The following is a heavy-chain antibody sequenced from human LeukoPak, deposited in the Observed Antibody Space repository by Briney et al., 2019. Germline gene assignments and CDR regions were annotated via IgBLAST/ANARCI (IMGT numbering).Heavy chain of an antibody. CDR2: ISPYNGYR. J-gene: IGHJ4*02. V-gene: IGHV1-18*01. D-gene: IGHD3-22*01. CDR1: GYTFPHHG. CDR3: ARETDYYDSSGYSYYFDY. Sequence: ASVKVSCKASGYTFPHHGINWVRPAPGQGLEWMGWISPYNGYRNYPQKLQGRVTMTTDTSTSTAYMELRSLRSDDTGVYYCARETDYYDSSGYSYYFDYWGQGTLVTVSS.